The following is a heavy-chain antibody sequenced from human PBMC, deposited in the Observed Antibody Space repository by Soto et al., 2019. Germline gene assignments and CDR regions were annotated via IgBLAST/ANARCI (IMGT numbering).Heavy chain of an antibody. Sequence: EEQLVESGGALVQPGGSLRLSCAASGFTFNRFGMNWVRQAPGKGLEWISYISSASSTTQYAESVKGRFTISRDNARDSLYLQMSSLRVEDTAVYYCARRPLWSSLSDYYYMDVWGKGTTVTVSS. CDR1: GFTFNRFG. D-gene: IGHD3-3*01. CDR3: ARRPLWSSLSDYYYMDV. J-gene: IGHJ6*03. CDR2: ISSASSTT. V-gene: IGHV3-48*01.